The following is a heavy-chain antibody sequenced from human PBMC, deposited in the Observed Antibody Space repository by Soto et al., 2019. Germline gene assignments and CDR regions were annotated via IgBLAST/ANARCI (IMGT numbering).Heavy chain of an antibody. CDR3: ARGSRYFDWLSRPGAFDI. J-gene: IGHJ3*02. Sequence: ASVKVSCKASGYTFTSYGISWLRQAPGQGLEWMGWISAYNGNTNYAQKLQGRVTMTTDTSTSTAYMELRSLRSDDTAVYYCARGSRYFDWLSRPGAFDIWGQGTMVTVS. D-gene: IGHD3-9*01. CDR1: GYTFTSYG. V-gene: IGHV1-18*01. CDR2: ISAYNGNT.